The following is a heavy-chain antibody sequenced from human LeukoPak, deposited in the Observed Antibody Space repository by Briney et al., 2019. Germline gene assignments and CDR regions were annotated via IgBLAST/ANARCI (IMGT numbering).Heavy chain of an antibody. CDR1: GYILFSYG. Sequence: ASVKVSCKASGYILFSYGIAWVRQAPGQGLEWMGWINVYSGSTNFAQKFQGRVTMATDTSTNTAYMELSNLRFDDTATYYCARDGRYTWYFDFWGQGTLVTVSS. D-gene: IGHD2-2*02. V-gene: IGHV1-18*01. CDR2: INVYSGST. CDR3: ARDGRYTWYFDF. J-gene: IGHJ4*02.